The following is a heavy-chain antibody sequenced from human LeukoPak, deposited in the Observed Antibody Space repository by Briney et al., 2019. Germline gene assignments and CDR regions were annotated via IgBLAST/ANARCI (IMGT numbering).Heavy chain of an antibody. J-gene: IGHJ6*03. V-gene: IGHV3-20*04. CDR3: AIAAAYYYYQCMDV. CDR2: INWNGDST. Sequence: PGGSLRLSCAASGFTFEADGMSWVRQAPGKGLEWVSGINWNGDSTGYADSVKGRFTISRDNAKNVLYLQMNSLGAEDMALYYRAIAAAYYYYQCMDVWGKGTTVLVSS. D-gene: IGHD6-13*01. CDR1: GFTFEADG.